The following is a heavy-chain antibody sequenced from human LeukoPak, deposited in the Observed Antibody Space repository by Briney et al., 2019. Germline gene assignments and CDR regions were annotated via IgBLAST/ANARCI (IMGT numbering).Heavy chain of an antibody. D-gene: IGHD6-19*01. CDR1: GFTFTSYG. CDR2: ISAYNGNT. CDR3: AREVSGWYPEDY. J-gene: IGHJ4*02. Sequence: PGGSLRLSCAASGFTFTSYGISWVRQAPGQGLEWMGWISAYNGNTNYAQKLQGRVTMTTDTSTSTAYMELRSLRSDDTAVYYCAREVSGWYPEDYWGQGTLVTVSS. V-gene: IGHV1-18*01.